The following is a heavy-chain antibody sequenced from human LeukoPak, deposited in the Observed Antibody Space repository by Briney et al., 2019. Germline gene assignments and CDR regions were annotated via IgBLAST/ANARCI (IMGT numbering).Heavy chain of an antibody. V-gene: IGHV1-2*02. Sequence: ASVKVSCKASGYTFTDYYMHWVRQAPGQGLEWMGWINPNSGGTNYAQKLQGRVTMTTDTSTSTAYMELRSLRSDDTAVYYGARDPYYDILARFDYWGQGTLVTVSS. D-gene: IGHD3-9*01. CDR1: GYTFTDYY. CDR2: INPNSGGT. J-gene: IGHJ4*02. CDR3: ARDPYYDILARFDY.